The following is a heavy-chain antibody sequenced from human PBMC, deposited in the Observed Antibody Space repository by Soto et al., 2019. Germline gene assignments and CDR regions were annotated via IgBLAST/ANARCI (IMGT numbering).Heavy chain of an antibody. V-gene: IGHV1-18*04. CDR2: ISAYNGNT. Sequence: QVQLVQSGAEVKKPGASVKVSCKASGYTFTSYGISWVRQAPGQRLEWMGWISAYNGNTNYAQKLQGRVTMTTDAATRPAYMELRSLSCDDTAVYYCARDRGGLIAYYDDYCMDVWGQGTTVTVSS. CDR1: GYTFTSYG. D-gene: IGHD3-16*01. CDR3: ARDRGGLIAYYDDYCMDV. J-gene: IGHJ6*02.